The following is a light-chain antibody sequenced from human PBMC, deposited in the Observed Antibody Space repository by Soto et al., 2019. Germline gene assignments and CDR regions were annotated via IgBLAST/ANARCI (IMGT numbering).Light chain of an antibody. CDR1: QTVNLNY. Sequence: EIVLTQSPGILSLSPGERATLSCRASQTVNLNYLAWYQQKPGQSPRLLIHGASSRATGIPDRFSGSGSGTDFTLTISRLEPEEFAVYHCQQYGSSPRTFGQGTKLEI. CDR3: QQYGSSPRT. V-gene: IGKV3-20*01. J-gene: IGKJ2*01. CDR2: GAS.